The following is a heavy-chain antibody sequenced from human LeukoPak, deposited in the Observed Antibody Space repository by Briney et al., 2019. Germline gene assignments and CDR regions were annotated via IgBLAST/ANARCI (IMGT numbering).Heavy chain of an antibody. V-gene: IGHV4-39*01. CDR2: IYYSGST. D-gene: IGHD2-15*01. CDR1: GGSISSSSYY. Sequence: SETLSLTCTVSGGSISSSSYYWGWIRQPPGKGLEWIGSIYYSGSTYYNPSLKSRVTISVDTSKNQFSLKLSSVTAADTAVYYCAGKVVAAPNNWFDPWGQGTLVTVSS. CDR3: AGKVVAAPNNWFDP. J-gene: IGHJ5*02.